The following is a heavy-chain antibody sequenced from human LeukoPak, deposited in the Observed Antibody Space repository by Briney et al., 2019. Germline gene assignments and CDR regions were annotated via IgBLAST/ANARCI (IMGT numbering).Heavy chain of an antibody. V-gene: IGHV3-11*04. J-gene: IGHJ6*04. CDR1: GFSFGDFH. CDR2: ISISGRTI. Sequence: PGGSRKLSGLASGFSFGDFHMNWIRKAPGRGLDWVSHISISGRTIYYADSVKGRFTISRDNPKNSLYLQMDSLRAEDTAVYYCAELGITMIGGVWGNGTTVTISS. D-gene: IGHD3-10*02. CDR3: AELGITMIGGV.